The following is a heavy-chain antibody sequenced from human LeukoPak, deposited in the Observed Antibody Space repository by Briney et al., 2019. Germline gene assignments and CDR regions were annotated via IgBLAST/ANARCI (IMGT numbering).Heavy chain of an antibody. V-gene: IGHV4-30-2*01. Sequence: PSQTLSLTCAVSGGSISSGGYSWSWIRQPPGKGLEWIGYIYHSGSTYYNPSLKSRVTISVDRSKNQFSLKLSSVTAADTAVYYCARAGISSSWSFPDYWGQGTLVTVSS. CDR1: GGSISSGGYS. CDR2: IYHSGST. D-gene: IGHD6-13*01. J-gene: IGHJ4*02. CDR3: ARAGISSSWSFPDY.